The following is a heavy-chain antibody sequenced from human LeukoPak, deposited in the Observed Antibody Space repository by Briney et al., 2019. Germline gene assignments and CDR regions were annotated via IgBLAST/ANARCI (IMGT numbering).Heavy chain of an antibody. CDR2: MNPNNGNT. D-gene: IGHD3-22*01. Sequence: ASVKASCKASGYTFTSFDINWVRQATGQGLEWMGWMNPNNGNTGFVQKFQGRVTMTRNTPISTAYMELSSLRSDDTAVYYCARARITMMAFDVWGQGTVVTVSS. CDR3: ARARITMMAFDV. V-gene: IGHV1-8*01. J-gene: IGHJ3*01. CDR1: GYTFTSFD.